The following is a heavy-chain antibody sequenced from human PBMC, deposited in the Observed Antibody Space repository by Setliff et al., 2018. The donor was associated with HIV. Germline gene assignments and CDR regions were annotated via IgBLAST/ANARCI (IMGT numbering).Heavy chain of an antibody. D-gene: IGHD2-21*02. CDR2: IHHAGST. CDR3: ARHDCGGNCDINWFDP. CDR1: GYSISSNFL. V-gene: IGHV4-38-2*01. Sequence: PSETLSLTCAVSGYSISSNFLWGWVRQPPGQGLEWIGSIHHAGSTYYNPSLKSRVRISLDTSKNQFSLKLSYVTAADTAVYYCARHDCGGNCDINWFDPWGQGTLVTVSS. J-gene: IGHJ5*02.